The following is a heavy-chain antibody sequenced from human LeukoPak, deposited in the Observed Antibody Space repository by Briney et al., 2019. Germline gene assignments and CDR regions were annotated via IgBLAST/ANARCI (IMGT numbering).Heavy chain of an antibody. D-gene: IGHD1-26*01. Sequence: PSDTVSLTCTVSSGPVNRCSYYWTSTRQPPAKGLELIGYIHHSGTTNYSPSLKSRVTISVDMSKNQFFLNLTSVTAADTAVYYCARGRLGATYWGQGTLVTVSS. CDR3: ARGRLGATY. CDR2: IHHSGTT. CDR1: SGPVNRCSYY. V-gene: IGHV4-61*01. J-gene: IGHJ4*02.